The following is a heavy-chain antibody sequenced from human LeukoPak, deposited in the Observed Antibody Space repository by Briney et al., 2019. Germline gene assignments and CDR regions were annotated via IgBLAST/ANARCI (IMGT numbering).Heavy chain of an antibody. CDR1: GFTFSNYA. J-gene: IGHJ4*02. CDR3: AKDKDPQGLGVVLTFDY. D-gene: IGHD3-16*01. Sequence: GGSLRLSCGASGFTFSNYAMSWVRQAPGKGLEWVAVFGGSRAYTFYADSVKGRFTISRDNSKNTVYLQMNSLRVEDTAVYYCAKDKDPQGLGVVLTFDYWGQGTLVTGSS. V-gene: IGHV3-23*01. CDR2: FGGSRAYT.